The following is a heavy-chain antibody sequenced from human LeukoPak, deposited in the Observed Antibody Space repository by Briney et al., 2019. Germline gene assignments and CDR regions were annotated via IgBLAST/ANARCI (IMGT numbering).Heavy chain of an antibody. V-gene: IGHV3-23*01. J-gene: IGHJ4*02. CDR1: GFTFSSYA. CDR2: ISGSGGST. CDR3: AKARTSKRLGALLS. Sequence: GGSLRLSCAASGFTFSSYAMSWVRQAPGKGLEWVSAISGSGGSTYYADSVKGRFTISRDNSKNTLYLQVNSLRAEDTAVYYCAKARTSKRLGALLSGGQGTLVTVSS. D-gene: IGHD1-26*01.